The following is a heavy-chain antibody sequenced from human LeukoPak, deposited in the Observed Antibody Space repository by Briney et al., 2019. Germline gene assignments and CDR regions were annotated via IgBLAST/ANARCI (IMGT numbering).Heavy chain of an antibody. D-gene: IGHD6-13*01. Sequence: GGSLRLSCAASGFTFSSYWMHWVRQAPGKGLVWVSRINSDGSSTSYADSVKGRFTISRDNAENSLYLQMNSLRGEDTAVYYCARGRAAAFDNWGQGTLVTVSS. CDR1: GFTFSSYW. CDR3: ARGRAAAFDN. CDR2: INSDGSST. J-gene: IGHJ4*02. V-gene: IGHV3-74*01.